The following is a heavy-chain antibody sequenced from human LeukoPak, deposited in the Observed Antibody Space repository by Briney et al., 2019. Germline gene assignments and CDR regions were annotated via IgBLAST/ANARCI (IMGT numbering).Heavy chain of an antibody. D-gene: IGHD3-10*01. J-gene: IGHJ5*02. CDR1: GYTFTGYY. CDR3: ARGDVYYNNVYNWSDP. Sequence: ASVKVSCKASGYTFTGYYIHWVRQGPGQELEWMGIINTIVGSTTYAQKFQGRVTMTRDTSPSTVYMELSSLRSEDTALYSCARGDVYYNNVYNWSDPWGQGTLVIVSS. V-gene: IGHV1-46*01. CDR2: INTIVGST.